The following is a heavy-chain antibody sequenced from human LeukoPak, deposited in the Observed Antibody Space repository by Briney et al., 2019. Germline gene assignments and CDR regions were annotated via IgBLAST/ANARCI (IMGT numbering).Heavy chain of an antibody. Sequence: GGSLRLSCAASGFTFSSYAMHWVRQAPGKGLEWVAVISYDGSNKYYADSVKGRFTISRDNSKNTLYLQMNSLRAEDTAVYYCARASAAAVTLFAEYFDYWGQGTLVTVFS. J-gene: IGHJ4*02. D-gene: IGHD6-13*01. CDR3: ARASAAAVTLFAEYFDY. CDR2: ISYDGSNK. V-gene: IGHV3-30*04. CDR1: GFTFSSYA.